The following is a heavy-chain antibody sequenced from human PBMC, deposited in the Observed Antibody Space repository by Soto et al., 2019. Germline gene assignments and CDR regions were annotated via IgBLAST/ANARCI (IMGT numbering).Heavy chain of an antibody. D-gene: IGHD3-22*01. J-gene: IGHJ1*01. V-gene: IGHV1-69*01. Sequence: QVQLVQSGAEVRRPGSSVRVSCKASGGTFSSSTISWVRQAPGQGREWVGGITPIFGKANSAQKFQGRVTITADEATSTAYMERSSLRSEDTALYFCARGWGSDSTTYYYAYWGQGTSVTVSS. CDR3: ARGWGSDSTTYYYAY. CDR2: ITPIFGKA. CDR1: GGTFSSST.